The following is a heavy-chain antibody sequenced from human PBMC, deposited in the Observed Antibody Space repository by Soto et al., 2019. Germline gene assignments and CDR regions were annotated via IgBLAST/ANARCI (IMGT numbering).Heavy chain of an antibody. V-gene: IGHV4-59*01. Sequence: PSETLSLTCTVSGGSFSSYYWSWIRQPPGKGLEWIGYISDSGRTNYNPSFKSRVTISLDTSKNHFSLRLSFLTAADTAVYFCARSGDYAFDIWGQGTMVTVSS. CDR3: ARSGDYAFDI. J-gene: IGHJ3*02. CDR2: ISDSGRT. CDR1: GGSFSSYY. D-gene: IGHD3-10*01.